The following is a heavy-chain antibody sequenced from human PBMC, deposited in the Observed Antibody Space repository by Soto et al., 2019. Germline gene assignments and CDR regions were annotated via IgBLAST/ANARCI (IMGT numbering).Heavy chain of an antibody. J-gene: IGHJ4*02. CDR2: IYGGGST. D-gene: IGHD4-17*01. CDR1: GFTVTSYR. Sequence: EVQLVESGGGLIQPGGSLRLSCAASGFTVTSYRMSWVRQAPGKGLEWVSVIYGGGSTSYAASVKGRFTISRDDSKNTLQVQKNSLTAEDTAVYYCTRGTTTASGPVYWGQGTLGTVSS. V-gene: IGHV3-53*01. CDR3: TRGTTTASGPVY.